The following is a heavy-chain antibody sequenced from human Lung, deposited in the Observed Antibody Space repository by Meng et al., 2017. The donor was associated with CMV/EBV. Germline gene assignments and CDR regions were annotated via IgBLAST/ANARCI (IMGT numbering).Heavy chain of an antibody. D-gene: IGHD3-10*01. V-gene: IGHV4-31*03. CDR3: ARASYGSGSPLGESWFDP. Sequence: VQRQESGPGLVKPPQTLSPTCTFSGGSISSGGYYWSWIRQHPGKGLEWIGYIHSSGSTYYNPSLRSRLTISVDTSKNQFSLKLSSVTAADTAVYYCARASYGSGSPLGESWFDPWGQGTLVTVSS. J-gene: IGHJ5*02. CDR2: IHSSGST. CDR1: GGSISSGGYY.